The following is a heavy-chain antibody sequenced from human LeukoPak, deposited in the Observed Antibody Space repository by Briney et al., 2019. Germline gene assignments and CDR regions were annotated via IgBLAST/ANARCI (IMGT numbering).Heavy chain of an antibody. CDR3: ARPSPPGDGYNPCDY. CDR1: GFTFHNFA. V-gene: IGHV3-30*04. Sequence: GGSLRLSCVASGFTFHNFAMHWVRQAPGKGLEWVAVISNDDRNKYYTDSVKGRFIISRDNSKNTVYLQMNSLKTEDTAMYYCARPSPPGDGYNPCDYWGPGALVVVSS. D-gene: IGHD5-24*01. CDR2: ISNDDRNK. J-gene: IGHJ4*02.